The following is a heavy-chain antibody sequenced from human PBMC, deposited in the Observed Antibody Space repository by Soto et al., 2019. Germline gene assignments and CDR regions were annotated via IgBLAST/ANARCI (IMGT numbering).Heavy chain of an antibody. CDR1: GGSISSSSYY. V-gene: IGHV4-39*01. D-gene: IGHD2-15*01. J-gene: IGHJ4*02. CDR2: IYYSGST. Sequence: PSETLSLTCTVSGGSISSSSYYWGWIRQPPGKGLEWIGSIYYSGSTYYNPSLKSRVTISVDTSKNQFSLKLSFVTAADTAVFYCARVYCSGGSCYIAWDYWGQGTLVTFSS. CDR3: ARVYCSGGSCYIAWDY.